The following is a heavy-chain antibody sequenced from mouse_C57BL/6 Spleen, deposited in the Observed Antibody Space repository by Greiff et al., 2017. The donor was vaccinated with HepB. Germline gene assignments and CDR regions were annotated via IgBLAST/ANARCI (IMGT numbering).Heavy chain of an antibody. V-gene: IGHV1-50*01. CDR3: ARGNAVDY. Sequence: VQLQQSGAELVKPGASVKLSCKASGYTFTSYWMQWVKQRPGQGLEWIGEIDPSDSYTNYNQKFKGKATLTVDTSSSTAYMQLSSLTSEDSAVYYCARGNAVDYWGQGTSVTVSS. CDR1: GYTFTSYW. CDR2: IDPSDSYT. J-gene: IGHJ4*01.